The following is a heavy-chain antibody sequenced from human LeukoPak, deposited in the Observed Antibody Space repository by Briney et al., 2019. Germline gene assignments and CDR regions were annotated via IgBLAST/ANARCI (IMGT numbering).Heavy chain of an antibody. D-gene: IGHD6-13*01. J-gene: IGHJ4*02. CDR2: INPNSGGT. Sequence: ASVKVSCKASGYTFTGYYMHWVRQAPGQGLEWMGWINPNSGGTNYAQKFQGRVTMTRDTSISTAYMELSRLRSDDTAVYYCASRRPYSSSWYYFDYWGQGTLVTVSS. V-gene: IGHV1-2*02. CDR3: ASRRPYSSSWYYFDY. CDR1: GYTFTGYY.